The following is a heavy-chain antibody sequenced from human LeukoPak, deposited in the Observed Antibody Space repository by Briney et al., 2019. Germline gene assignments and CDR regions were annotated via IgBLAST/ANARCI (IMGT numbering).Heavy chain of an antibody. V-gene: IGHV1-2*06. CDR3: ARVHITMVRGVTSPHFDY. J-gene: IGHJ4*02. Sequence: ASVKVSCKASGYTFTGYYMHWVRQAPGQGLEWMGRFNPNSGGTNYAQKFQGRVTMTRDTSISTAYMELSRLRSDDTAVYYCARVHITMVRGVTSPHFDYWGQGTLVTVSS. CDR2: FNPNSGGT. CDR1: GYTFTGYY. D-gene: IGHD3-10*01.